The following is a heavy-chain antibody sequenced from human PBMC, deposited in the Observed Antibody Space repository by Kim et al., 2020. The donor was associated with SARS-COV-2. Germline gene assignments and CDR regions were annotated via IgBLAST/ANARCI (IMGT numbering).Heavy chain of an antibody. Sequence: ASVKVSCKASGYTFTSYAMNWVRQAPGQGLEWMGWINTNTGNPTYAQGFTGRFVFSLDTSVSTAYLQISSLKAEDTAVYYCARDPHSIVVVPAAYFDYWGQGTLVTVSS. D-gene: IGHD2-2*01. J-gene: IGHJ4*02. V-gene: IGHV7-4-1*02. CDR3: ARDPHSIVVVPAAYFDY. CDR1: GYTFTSYA. CDR2: INTNTGNP.